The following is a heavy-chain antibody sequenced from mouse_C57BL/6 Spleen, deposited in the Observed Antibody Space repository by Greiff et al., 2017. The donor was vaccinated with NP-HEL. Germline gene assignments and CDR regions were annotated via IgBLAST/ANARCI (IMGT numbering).Heavy chain of an antibody. CDR1: DSEVFPIAY. V-gene: IGHV15-2*01. J-gene: IGHJ4*01. CDR2: ILPSIGRT. Sequence: QVQLKQSGSELRSPGSSVKLSCKDFDSEVFPIAYMSWVRQKPGHGFEWIGGILPSIGRTIYGEKFEDKATLDADTLSNTAYLELNSLTSEDSAIYYCARGLDSSGYYAMDYWGQGTSVTVSS. CDR3: ARGLDSSGYYAMDY. D-gene: IGHD3-2*02.